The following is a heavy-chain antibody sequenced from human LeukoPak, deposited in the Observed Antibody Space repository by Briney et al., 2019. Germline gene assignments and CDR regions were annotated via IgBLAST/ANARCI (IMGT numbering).Heavy chain of an antibody. J-gene: IGHJ4*02. CDR2: ISYDGSNK. CDR3: ARGQRTSWYTNFDY. D-gene: IGHD6-13*01. CDR1: GFTFSNSA. Sequence: GGSLRLSCAASGFTFSNSAMHWVRQAPGKGLEWVAVISYDGSNKYYADSVKGRFTISRDNSKNTLYLQMNSLRAEDTVVYYCARGQRTSWYTNFDYWGQGTLVTVSS. V-gene: IGHV3-30-3*01.